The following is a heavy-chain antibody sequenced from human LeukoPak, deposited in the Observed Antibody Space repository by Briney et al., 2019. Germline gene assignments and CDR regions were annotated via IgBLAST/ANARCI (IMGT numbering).Heavy chain of an antibody. CDR2: IYYSGST. J-gene: IGHJ6*03. Sequence: SETLSLTCTVSGGSISSYYWSWIRQPPGKGLEWIGYIYYSGSTNYNPSLKSRVTISVDTSKNQFSLKLSSVTAADTAVYYCARDRVGYMDVWGKGTTVTISS. CDR3: ARDRVGYMDV. CDR1: GGSISSYY. V-gene: IGHV4-59*01. D-gene: IGHD2-2*01.